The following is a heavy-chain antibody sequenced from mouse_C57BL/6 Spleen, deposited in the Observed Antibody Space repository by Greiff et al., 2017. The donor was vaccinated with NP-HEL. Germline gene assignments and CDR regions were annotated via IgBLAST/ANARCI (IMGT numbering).Heavy chain of an antibody. CDR1: GYTFTSYW. J-gene: IGHJ4*01. Sequence: QVQLQQPGAELVMPGASVKLSCKASGYTFTSYWMHWVKQRPGQGLEWIGEIDPSDSYTNYNQKFKGKSTLTVDKSSSTAYMQLSSLTSEDSAVYYCARRGKTAQATPMDYWGQGTSVTVSS. CDR3: ARRGKTAQATPMDY. CDR2: IDPSDSYT. D-gene: IGHD3-2*02. V-gene: IGHV1-69*01.